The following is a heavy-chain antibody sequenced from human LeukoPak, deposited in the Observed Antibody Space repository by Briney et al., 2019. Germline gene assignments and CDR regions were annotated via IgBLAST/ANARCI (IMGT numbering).Heavy chain of an antibody. J-gene: IGHJ6*02. CDR2: FSHSGRA. D-gene: IGHD3-22*01. Sequence: PSETLSLTCTVSGYSISSGYYWGWIRQPPGKGLEWITSFSHSGRAYYNPSLKSRVTTSIDTSKNQFSLKLRSVTAADTAVYYCARVHFDSSNYYFDYYYGMDVWGQGTTVTVSS. CDR1: GYSISSGYY. V-gene: IGHV4-38-2*02. CDR3: ARVHFDSSNYYFDYYYGMDV.